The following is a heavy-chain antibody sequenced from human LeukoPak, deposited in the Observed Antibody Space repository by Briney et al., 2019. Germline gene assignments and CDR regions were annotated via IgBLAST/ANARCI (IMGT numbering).Heavy chain of an antibody. D-gene: IGHD3-10*01. CDR3: AVPDITMVRGDKFDY. CDR2: INPILGIA. Sequence: GASVKVSCKASGGTFSSYAISWVRQAPGQGLEWMGRINPILGIANYAQKFQGRVTITADKSTSTAYMELSSLRSEDTAVYYCAVPDITMVRGDKFDYWGQGTLVTVSS. J-gene: IGHJ4*02. V-gene: IGHV1-69*04. CDR1: GGTFSSYA.